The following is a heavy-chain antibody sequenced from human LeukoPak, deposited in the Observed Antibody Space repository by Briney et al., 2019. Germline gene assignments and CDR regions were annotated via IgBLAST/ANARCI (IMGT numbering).Heavy chain of an antibody. CDR2: ISGDGHNT. CDR1: GFTFTSYA. J-gene: IGHJ4*02. CDR3: AKDGSGSGSYGIDY. Sequence: GGSLRLSCAASGFTFTSYAMSWVRQSPGKGMEWVSAISGDGHNTYYADSVKGRVSISRDDSKNTLYLQMNSLRAEDTAVYYCAKDGSGSGSYGIDYWGQGTLVTVSS. V-gene: IGHV3-23*01. D-gene: IGHD3-10*01.